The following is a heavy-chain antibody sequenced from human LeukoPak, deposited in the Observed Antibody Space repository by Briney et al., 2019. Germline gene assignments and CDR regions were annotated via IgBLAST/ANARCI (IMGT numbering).Heavy chain of an antibody. V-gene: IGHV1-18*01. CDR2: ISAYNGNT. CDR3: ARDLKVRGFSYSSSWYPY. D-gene: IGHD6-13*01. CDR1: GYTFTSYG. J-gene: IGHJ4*02. Sequence: GASVKVSCKASGYTFTSYGISWVRQAPGQGLEWMGWISAYNGNTNYAQKLQGRVTMTTDTSTSTAYMELRSLRSDDTAVYYCARDLKVRGFSYSSSWYPYWGQGTLVTVSS.